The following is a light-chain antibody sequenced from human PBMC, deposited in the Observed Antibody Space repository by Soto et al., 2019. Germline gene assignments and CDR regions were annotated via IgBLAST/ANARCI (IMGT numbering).Light chain of an antibody. CDR3: CSYAGSYAYV. J-gene: IGLJ1*01. CDR2: DVS. CDR1: SSDVGGYNY. Sequence: ALTQPRSVSGSPGQSVTISCTGTSSDVGGYNYVSWYQQHPGKAPKLMIYDVSKRPSGVPDRFSGSKSGNTASLTISGLQAEDEADYYCCSYAGSYAYVFGTGTKVTVL. V-gene: IGLV2-11*01.